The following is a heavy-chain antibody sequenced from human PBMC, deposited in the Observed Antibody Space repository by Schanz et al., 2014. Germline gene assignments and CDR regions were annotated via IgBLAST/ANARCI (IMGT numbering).Heavy chain of an antibody. CDR1: GFTFSSYS. D-gene: IGHD3-10*01. V-gene: IGHV3-15*01. CDR3: TADLWFGAVWGVW. CDR2: IKSKTDGGTR. J-gene: IGHJ4*02. Sequence: EVQLVESGGGLVQPGGSLRLSCTASGFTFSSYSMNWVRQAPGKGLQWVARIKSKTDGGTRDYAAPVKGRFTISTDDSKNTVYLQRNSLQPEDTPVYYCTADLWFGAVWGVWWGQGTLVNVSS.